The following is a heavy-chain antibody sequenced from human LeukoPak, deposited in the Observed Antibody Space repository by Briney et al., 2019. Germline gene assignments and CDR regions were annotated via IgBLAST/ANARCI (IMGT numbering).Heavy chain of an antibody. D-gene: IGHD3-9*01. V-gene: IGHV3-48*03. Sequence: PGGSLRLSCAASGFTFSSYAMNWVRQAPGKGLEWVSYISSSGSTIYYADSVKGRFTISRDNAKNSLYLQMNSLRAEDTAVYYCARANYDILTGYSGIELNDDAFDIWGQGTMVTVSS. CDR1: GFTFSSYA. CDR2: ISSSGSTI. J-gene: IGHJ3*02. CDR3: ARANYDILTGYSGIELNDDAFDI.